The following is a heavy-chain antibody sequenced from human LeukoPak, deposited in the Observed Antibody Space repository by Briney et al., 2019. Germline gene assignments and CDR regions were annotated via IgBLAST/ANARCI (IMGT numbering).Heavy chain of an antibody. Sequence: PSETLSLTCTVSGYSISSGYYWGWIRQPPGKGLEWIGEINHSGSTNYNPSLKSRVTISVDTSKNQFSLKLSSVTAADTAVYYCARQEEYSYNWFDPWGQGTLVTVSS. J-gene: IGHJ5*02. V-gene: IGHV4-38-2*02. CDR3: ARQEEYSYNWFDP. CDR2: INHSGST. D-gene: IGHD6-6*01. CDR1: GYSISSGYY.